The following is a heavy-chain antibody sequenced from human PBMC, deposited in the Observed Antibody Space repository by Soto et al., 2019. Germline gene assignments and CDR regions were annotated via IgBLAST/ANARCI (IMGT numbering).Heavy chain of an antibody. J-gene: IGHJ5*02. CDR2: MYSSGNT. Sequence: QLQLQESGPGLVKPSETLSLTCTVSAGSISRSNYYWGWIRQPPGKGLKWIGSMYSSGNTYYNPTLTSRVTSSEDTSKNQFSLKLTSVTAADTAVYYCARQPYDSSGYYYGAWGQGTLVTVSS. CDR3: ARQPYDSSGYYYGA. D-gene: IGHD3-22*01. CDR1: AGSISRSNYY. V-gene: IGHV4-39*01.